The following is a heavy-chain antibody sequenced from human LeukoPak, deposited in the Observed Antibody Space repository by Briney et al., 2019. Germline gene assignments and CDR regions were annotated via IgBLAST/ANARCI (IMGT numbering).Heavy chain of an antibody. D-gene: IGHD3-9*01. J-gene: IGHJ4*02. Sequence: PSETLSLTCTVSGGSISSYYWSWIRQPPGKGLEWIGYIYYRGNTNYNPSLKSRVTISVDTSKNKFYLKMSSVTAADTAVYYCARGGYTILTGPLDYWGQGTLVTVSS. CDR3: ARGGYTILTGPLDY. V-gene: IGHV4-59*01. CDR1: GGSISSYY. CDR2: IYYRGNT.